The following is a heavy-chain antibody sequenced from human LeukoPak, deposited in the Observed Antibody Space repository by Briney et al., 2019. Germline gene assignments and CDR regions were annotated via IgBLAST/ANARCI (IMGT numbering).Heavy chain of an antibody. CDR2: TNPNSDGT. V-gene: IGHV1-2*02. Sequence: ASVKVSCKASGYTFVGYDMHWVRQAPGQGLEWMGWTNPNSDGTDYAQKFQGRVTMTTDTSISTVYMELSSLRSDDTAVYYCARGRWSGYYFDCWGQGTLVTVSS. CDR3: ARGRWSGYYFDC. D-gene: IGHD3-3*01. J-gene: IGHJ4*02. CDR1: GYTFVGYD.